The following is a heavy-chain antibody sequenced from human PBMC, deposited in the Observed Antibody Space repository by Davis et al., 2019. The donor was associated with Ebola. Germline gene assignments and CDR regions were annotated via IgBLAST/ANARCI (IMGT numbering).Heavy chain of an antibody. Sequence: GGSLRLSCEASGFTFSTYAMTWVRQAPGKGLQWVSGISGRSGNTYYADSVKGRFTISRDNSKNTLYLQMNSLGAEDTAVYYCAKGRSGVGYAGFDIWGQGTVVTVSS. CDR2: ISGRSGNT. D-gene: IGHD2-8*02. CDR3: AKGRSGVGYAGFDI. CDR1: GFTFSTYA. V-gene: IGHV3-23*01. J-gene: IGHJ3*02.